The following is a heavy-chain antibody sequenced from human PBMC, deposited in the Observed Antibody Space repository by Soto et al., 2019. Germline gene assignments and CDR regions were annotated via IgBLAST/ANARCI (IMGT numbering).Heavy chain of an antibody. D-gene: IGHD6-25*01. V-gene: IGHV4-39*01. Sequence: SETLSLPCPASGGSITSSSHFWGWVRQPPGKGLEWIGTTYFTGNTYYTPSLKSRLTMSIDTSKNEFSLRLNSVTAADTAVYYCAGQTFTIAAASYGRSNWFDPWGPGTLVTVSS. CDR3: AGQTFTIAAASYGRSNWFDP. CDR2: TYFTGNT. J-gene: IGHJ5*02. CDR1: GGSITSSSHF.